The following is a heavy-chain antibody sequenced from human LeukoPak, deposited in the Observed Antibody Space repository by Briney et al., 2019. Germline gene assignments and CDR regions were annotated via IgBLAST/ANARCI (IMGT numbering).Heavy chain of an antibody. CDR1: GFTFSSYW. CDR3: ARNDDTSSHYSLFQY. CDR2: LWAHGRSE. J-gene: IGHJ4*02. V-gene: IGHV3-33*08. D-gene: IGHD3-22*01. Sequence: GGSLRLSCAASGFTFSSYWMSWVRQAPGKGLEWVAVLWAHGRSEYYADSVKGRFTISRDTSTSTVHLQMNSLRAEDTAVYYCARNDDTSSHYSLFQYWGQGTRVTVSS.